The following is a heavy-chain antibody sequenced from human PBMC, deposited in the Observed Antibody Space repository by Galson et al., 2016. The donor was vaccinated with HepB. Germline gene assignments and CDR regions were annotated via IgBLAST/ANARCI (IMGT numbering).Heavy chain of an antibody. CDR2: IHYSGSA. CDR1: GSSISSGGYY. CDR3: ASLQEETAMVDNWFDP. Sequence: TLSLTCTVSGSSISSGGYYWSWIRQHPVKGLEWIGYIHYSGSAYYNPSLESRLTISVDTSKNQFYLKLSSVTAADTAVYYCASLQEETAMVDNWFDPWGQGTLVTVSS. D-gene: IGHD5-18*01. V-gene: IGHV4-31*03. J-gene: IGHJ5*02.